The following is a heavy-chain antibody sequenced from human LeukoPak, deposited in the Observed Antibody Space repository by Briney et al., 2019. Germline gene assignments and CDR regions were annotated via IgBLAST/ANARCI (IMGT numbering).Heavy chain of an antibody. V-gene: IGHV4-4*07. Sequence: SETLSLTCTVSGGSISSYYWSWIRQPAGKGLEWIGRIYTSGSTNYNPSLKSRVTMSVDTSKNQFSLKLSSLTAADTAVYYCAGTYLYSRGWYRGVYWGQGTLVTVSS. CDR1: GGSISSYY. D-gene: IGHD6-19*01. CDR3: AGTYLYSRGWYRGVY. J-gene: IGHJ4*02. CDR2: IYTSGST.